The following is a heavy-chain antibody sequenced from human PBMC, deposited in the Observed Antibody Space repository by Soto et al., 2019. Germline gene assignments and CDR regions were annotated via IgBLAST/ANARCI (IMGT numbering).Heavy chain of an antibody. D-gene: IGHD2-2*01. V-gene: IGHV1-69*13. CDR1: GGTFSSYA. Sequence: SVKVSCKTSGGTFSSYAISWVRQAPGQGLEWMGGIIPICDTANYAQKFQGRVTITVDESTSTAYMELSSLRSEDTAVYYCARHDCISSSCYYYYYYSMDVWGQGTTVTVSS. CDR3: ARHDCISSSCYYYYYYSMDV. CDR2: IIPICDTA. J-gene: IGHJ6*02.